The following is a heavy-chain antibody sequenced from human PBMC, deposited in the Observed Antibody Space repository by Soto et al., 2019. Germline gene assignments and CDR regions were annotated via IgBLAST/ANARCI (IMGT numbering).Heavy chain of an antibody. CDR3: AAEGEYYDSSGYYSRVY. J-gene: IGHJ4*02. Sequence: SVKVSCQASGFTFTSSAVQWVRQARGQRLEWIGWIVVGSGNTNYAQKFQERVTITRDMSTSTAYMELSSLRSEDTAVYYCAAEGEYYDSSGYYSRVYWGQGTLVTVS. CDR1: GFTFTSSA. V-gene: IGHV1-58*01. CDR2: IVVGSGNT. D-gene: IGHD3-22*01.